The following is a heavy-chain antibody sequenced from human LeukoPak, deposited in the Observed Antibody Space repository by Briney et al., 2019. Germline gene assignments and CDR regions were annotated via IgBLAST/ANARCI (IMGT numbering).Heavy chain of an antibody. J-gene: IGHJ5*02. D-gene: IGHD3-22*01. Sequence: GESLKISCKGSGYTFVSYWIGWVRQMDGKGLEWMGIIYPGDSETRYSPSFQGQVTISVDKSISTAYLQWSSLKASDTAMYYCARLPTYYYDSSGYYTRGWFDPWGQGTLVTVSS. CDR1: GYTFVSYW. CDR3: ARLPTYYYDSSGYYTRGWFDP. V-gene: IGHV5-51*01. CDR2: IYPGDSET.